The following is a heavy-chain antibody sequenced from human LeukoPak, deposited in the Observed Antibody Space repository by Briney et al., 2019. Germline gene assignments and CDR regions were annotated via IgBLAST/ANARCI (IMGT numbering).Heavy chain of an antibody. J-gene: IGHJ6*04. Sequence: SVKVSCKASEGTFSSYAISWVRQAPGQGLEWMGGIIPIFGTANYAQKFQGRVTITADESTSTAYMELSSLRSEDTAVYYCARSYGRLYYYYGMDVWGKGTTVTVSS. V-gene: IGHV1-69*13. CDR3: ARSYGRLYYYYGMDV. CDR2: IIPIFGTA. D-gene: IGHD4-17*01. CDR1: EGTFSSYA.